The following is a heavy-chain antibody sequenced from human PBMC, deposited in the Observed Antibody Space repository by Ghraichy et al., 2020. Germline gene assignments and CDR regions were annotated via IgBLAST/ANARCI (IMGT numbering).Heavy chain of an antibody. CDR3: AKEAGYSGSYNL. D-gene: IGHD1-26*01. J-gene: IGHJ4*02. CDR1: GYTFTDYY. Sequence: ASVKVSCKASGYTFTDYYIHWVRQAPGQGLEWMGWINPHSGRTNFAQKFQDRVIMTRDRSVNTAYMELSGLTSDDTAVYYCAKEAGYSGSYNLWGQGTPVTVSS. CDR2: INPHSGRT. V-gene: IGHV1-2*02.